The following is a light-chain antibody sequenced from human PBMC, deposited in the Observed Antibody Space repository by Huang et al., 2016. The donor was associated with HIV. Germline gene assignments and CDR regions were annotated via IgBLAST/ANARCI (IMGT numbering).Light chain of an antibody. J-gene: IGKJ3*01. CDR3: QQSFSSPIT. CDR1: QSINSH. CDR2: AAS. Sequence: DIQMTQSPSSLSASVGDRVRITCRASQSINSHLNWYQHKAGKAPKLLIYAASSLQRGVPSRFSGSGSGTDFTLTISSLQPEDFGTYYCQQSFSSPITFGPGTRVHIK. V-gene: IGKV1-39*01.